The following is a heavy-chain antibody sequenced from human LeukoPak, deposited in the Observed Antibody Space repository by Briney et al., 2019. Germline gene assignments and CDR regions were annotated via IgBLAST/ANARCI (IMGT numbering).Heavy chain of an antibody. Sequence: PSETLSLTCTVSGYSISSGYYWGWIRQPPGKGLEWIGSIYHSGSTYYNPSLKSRVTISVDTSKNQFSLKLSSVTAADTAVYYCARSDFYSNKYYYMDVWGKGTTVTVSS. D-gene: IGHD4-11*01. CDR1: GYSISSGYY. CDR3: ARSDFYSNKYYYMDV. CDR2: IYHSGST. V-gene: IGHV4-38-2*02. J-gene: IGHJ6*03.